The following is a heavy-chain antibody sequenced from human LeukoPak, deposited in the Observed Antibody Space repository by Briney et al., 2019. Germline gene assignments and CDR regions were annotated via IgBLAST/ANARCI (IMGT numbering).Heavy chain of an antibody. CDR1: GYSFTDHH. V-gene: IGHV1-2*02. CDR3: ARGTFDP. Sequence: ASVKVSCKASGYSFTDHHMHWVRQAPGQGLEWMGWIHPNSGGTNYAQKFQGRVTMTRDTSISAVYMELSRLGSDDTAVYYCARGTFDPWGQGTLVTVSS. J-gene: IGHJ5*02. CDR2: IHPNSGGT.